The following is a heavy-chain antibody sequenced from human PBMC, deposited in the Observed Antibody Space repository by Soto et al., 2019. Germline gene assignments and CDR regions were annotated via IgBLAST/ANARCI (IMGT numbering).Heavy chain of an antibody. CDR1: GYTFTSYD. CDR2: MNPNSGNT. Sequence: ASVKVSCKASGYTFTSYDINWVRQATGQGLEWMGWMNPNSGNTDYAQKFQGRVTMTRNKSTSTAYMELSSLRSEDTAVYYCARGLGSAFDSWGQGTMVPVSS. D-gene: IGHD1-26*01. J-gene: IGHJ3*02. CDR3: ARGLGSAFDS. V-gene: IGHV1-8*01.